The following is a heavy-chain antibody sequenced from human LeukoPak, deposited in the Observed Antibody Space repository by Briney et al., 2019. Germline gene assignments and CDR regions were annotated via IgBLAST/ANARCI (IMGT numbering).Heavy chain of an antibody. D-gene: IGHD3-22*01. CDR2: ISAYNGNT. Sequence: ASVKVSCKASGYTFTSYGISWVRQAPGQGLEWMGGISAYNGNTNYAQKLQGRVTMTTDTSTSTAYMELRSLRSDDTAVYYCARDRGYYDSSGYRHPFDYWGQGTLVTVSS. V-gene: IGHV1-18*01. CDR3: ARDRGYYDSSGYRHPFDY. CDR1: GYTFTSYG. J-gene: IGHJ4*02.